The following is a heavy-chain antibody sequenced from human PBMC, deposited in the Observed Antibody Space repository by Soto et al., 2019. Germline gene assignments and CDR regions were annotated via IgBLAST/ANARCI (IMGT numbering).Heavy chain of an antibody. CDR1: GGTFSSYA. CDR3: ASGNGYSYGYFWLDY. J-gene: IGHJ4*02. D-gene: IGHD5-18*01. CDR2: IIPIFGTA. Sequence: ASVKVSCKASGGTFSSYAISWVRQAPGQGLEWMGGIIPIFGTANYAQKFQGRVTITADESTSTAYMELSSLRSEDTAVYYCASGNGYSYGYFWLDYWGQGTLVTVSS. V-gene: IGHV1-69*13.